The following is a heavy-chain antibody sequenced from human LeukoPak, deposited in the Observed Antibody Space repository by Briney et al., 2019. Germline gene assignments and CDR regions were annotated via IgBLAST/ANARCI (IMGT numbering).Heavy chain of an antibody. Sequence: PSETLSLTCTVSGGSISSSSYYWGWIRQPPGKGLEWIGSIYYSGSTYYNPSLKSRVTISVDTSKNQFSLKLSSVTAADTAVYYCARRRYDFWSGYSTNFDYWGQGTLVTVSS. V-gene: IGHV4-39*07. CDR1: GGSISSSSYY. J-gene: IGHJ4*02. CDR2: IYYSGST. CDR3: ARRRYDFWSGYSTNFDY. D-gene: IGHD3-3*01.